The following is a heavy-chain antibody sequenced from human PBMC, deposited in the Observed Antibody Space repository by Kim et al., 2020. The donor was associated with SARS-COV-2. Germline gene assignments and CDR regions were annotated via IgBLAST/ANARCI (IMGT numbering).Heavy chain of an antibody. V-gene: IGHV3-33*08. CDR1: GFTFSRYG. J-gene: IGHJ6*02. Sequence: GGSLRLSCAASGFTFSRYGMHWVRQAPGKGLEWVAVIWYDGSHEKYADSVKGRFTISRDNSKNTLYLQMNSLRAEDTAVYYCARGGDIVVGVDVIDYGMDVWGQGTTVTVSS. CDR3: ARGGDIVVGVDVIDYGMDV. CDR2: IWYDGSHE. D-gene: IGHD2-15*01.